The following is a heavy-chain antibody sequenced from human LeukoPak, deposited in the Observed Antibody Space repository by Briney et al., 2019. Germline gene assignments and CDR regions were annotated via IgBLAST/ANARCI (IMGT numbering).Heavy chain of an antibody. D-gene: IGHD2-15*01. CDR2: ISASNGNT. CDR1: GYILSNYG. V-gene: IGHV1-18*01. Sequence: ASVKVSCKTSGYILSNYGITWVRQAPGLGLEWMGWISASNGNTNYAQKLQGRVTMTTDTSTSTAYMELRSLRSDDTAVYYCASRSGTFPYYFDYWGQGTLVTVSS. CDR3: ASRSGTFPYYFDY. J-gene: IGHJ4*02.